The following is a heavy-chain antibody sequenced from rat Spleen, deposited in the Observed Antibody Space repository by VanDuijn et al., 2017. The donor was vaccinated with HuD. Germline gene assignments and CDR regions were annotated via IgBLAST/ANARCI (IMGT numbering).Heavy chain of an antibody. CDR2: ISYDGSKT. J-gene: IGHJ1*01. CDR1: GFTFGDFY. CDR3: TRRCYLSDWYFDL. D-gene: IGHD1-12*01. Sequence: EVQLVESDGGLVQPGRSLKLSCAASGFTFGDFYMAWVRQAPAKGLEWVTTISYDGSKTYYRDSVKGRFTISRDNARSTLNLHMDSLRSEDTAIYYCTRRCYLSDWYFDLWGPGTMVTVSS. V-gene: IGHV5-29*01.